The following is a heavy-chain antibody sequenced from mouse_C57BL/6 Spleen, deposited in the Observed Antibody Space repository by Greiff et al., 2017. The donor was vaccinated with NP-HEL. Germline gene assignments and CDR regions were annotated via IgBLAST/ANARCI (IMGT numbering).Heavy chain of an antibody. CDR1: GFTFSDYY. CDR2: ISNGGGSS. Sequence: EVQLVESGGGLVQPGGSLKLSCAASGFTFSDYYMYWVRQTPEKRLEWVAYISNGGGSSYYPDTVKGRFTITRDKAKNPRYLQMSRLKSEDTARYYCARRGYYGSSHWYFDVWGTGTTVTVSS. CDR3: ARRGYYGSSHWYFDV. V-gene: IGHV5-12*01. D-gene: IGHD1-1*01. J-gene: IGHJ1*03.